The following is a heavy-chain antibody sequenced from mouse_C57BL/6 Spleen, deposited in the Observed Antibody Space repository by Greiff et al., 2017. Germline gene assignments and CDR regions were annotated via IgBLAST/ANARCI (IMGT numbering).Heavy chain of an antibody. D-gene: IGHD1-1*01. CDR2: IWGDGST. CDR1: GFSLTSYG. J-gene: IGHJ1*03. CDR3: AKPEVITTVVATSHWYFDV. Sequence: VQLQESGPGLVAPSQSLSITCTVSGFSLTSYGVSWVRQPPGKGLEWLGVIWGDGSTNYHSALISRLSISKDNSKSQVFLKLNSLQTDDTATYYCAKPEVITTVVATSHWYFDVWGTGTTVTVSS. V-gene: IGHV2-3*01.